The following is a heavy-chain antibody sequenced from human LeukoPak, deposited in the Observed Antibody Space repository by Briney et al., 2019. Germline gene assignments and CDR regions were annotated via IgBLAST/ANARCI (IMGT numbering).Heavy chain of an antibody. CDR3: ELGITMIGGV. J-gene: IGHJ6*04. CDR2: ISSSGSTI. D-gene: IGHD3-10*02. Sequence: GGSLRLSCAASGFTFSSYEMNWVRQAPGKGLEWVSYISSSGSTIYYADSVKGRFTISRDNAKNSLYLQMNSLRAEDTAVYYAELGITMIGGVWGKGTTVTISS. CDR1: GFTFSSYE. V-gene: IGHV3-48*03.